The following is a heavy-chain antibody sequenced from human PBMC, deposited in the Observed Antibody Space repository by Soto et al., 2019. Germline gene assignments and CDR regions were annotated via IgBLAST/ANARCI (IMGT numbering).Heavy chain of an antibody. D-gene: IGHD5-12*01. CDR1: GDSVSSNSAA. Sequence: QTLSLTCAISGDSVSSNSAACNWIRHSPSRGLEWLGRTYYRSKWYNDYAVSVKSRITINPDTSKNQFSLQLNSVTPEDTAVYYCARGGYSGYPGFDYWGQGTLVTVSS. CDR3: ARGGYSGYPGFDY. J-gene: IGHJ4*02. CDR2: TYYRSKWYN. V-gene: IGHV6-1*01.